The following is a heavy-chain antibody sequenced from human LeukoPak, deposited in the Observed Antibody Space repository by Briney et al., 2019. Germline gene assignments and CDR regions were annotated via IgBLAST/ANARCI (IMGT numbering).Heavy chain of an antibody. CDR2: INPNSGGT. CDR1: GYTFTGYY. D-gene: IGHD6-13*01. Sequence: ASVKVSCKASGYTFTGYYMHWVRQAPGQGLEWMGWINPNSGGTNYAQKFQGRVTMTRDTSISTAYMELSRLRSDDTAVYYCARGGASSSWYSEGNWFDPWGQGTLVTVSS. V-gene: IGHV1-2*02. CDR3: ARGGASSSWYSEGNWFDP. J-gene: IGHJ5*02.